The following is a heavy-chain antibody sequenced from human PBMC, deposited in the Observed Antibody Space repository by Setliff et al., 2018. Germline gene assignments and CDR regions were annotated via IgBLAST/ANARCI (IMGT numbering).Heavy chain of an antibody. D-gene: IGHD6-19*01. CDR2: IYYSGST. V-gene: IGHV4-31*03. Sequence: SETLSLTCTVSGGSISSSSYYWGWIRQPPGKGLEWIGYIYYSGSTSYNPSLKSRVTISVDTSKNQFSLKLSSVTAADTAVYYCARDVNSGWSRDWFDPWGQGTLVTVSS. CDR1: GGSISSSSYY. CDR3: ARDVNSGWSRDWFDP. J-gene: IGHJ5*02.